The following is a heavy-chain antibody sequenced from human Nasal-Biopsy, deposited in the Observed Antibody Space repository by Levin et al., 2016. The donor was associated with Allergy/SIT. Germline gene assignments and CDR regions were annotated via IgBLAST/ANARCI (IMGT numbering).Heavy chain of an antibody. CDR2: FYSSGSN. Sequence: SETLSLTCTVSGGSIDHYYWSWIRQPPGKGLEWIGYFYSSGSNNYSPSLKSRVTISGDTSKNLLSLKLTSVTAADTAVYYCSRARRYTATYYLDQWGQGTLVSVSS. CDR1: GGSIDHYY. J-gene: IGHJ4*02. CDR3: SRARRYTATYYLDQ. V-gene: IGHV4-59*01. D-gene: IGHD3-9*01.